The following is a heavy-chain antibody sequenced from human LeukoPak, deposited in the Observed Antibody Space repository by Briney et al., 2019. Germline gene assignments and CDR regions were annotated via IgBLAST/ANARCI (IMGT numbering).Heavy chain of an antibody. V-gene: IGHV3-53*01. J-gene: IGHJ5*02. Sequence: GGSLRLSCAASGFTVSSNYMSWVRQAPGKGLEWVSVIYSGGSTFYADSVKGRFTISRDNSKNTLYLQMNSLRAEDTAVYYCARDDKGLWFGNWGQGTLVTVSS. CDR3: ARDDKGLWFGN. D-gene: IGHD3-22*01. CDR2: IYSGGST. CDR1: GFTVSSNY.